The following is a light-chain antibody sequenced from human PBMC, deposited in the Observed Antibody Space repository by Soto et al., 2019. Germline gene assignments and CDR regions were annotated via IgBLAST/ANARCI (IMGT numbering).Light chain of an antibody. CDR1: QSISSW. J-gene: IGKJ2*01. V-gene: IGKV1-5*03. CDR3: QQYNSYSYT. Sequence: IQMTQSPSTLSVSVGDRVTITCRASQSISSWLAWYQQKPGKAPKLLIYKASSLESGVPSRFSGSGSGTEFTLTSSSLQPDDFATYYCQQYNSYSYTFGQGTKLEIK. CDR2: KAS.